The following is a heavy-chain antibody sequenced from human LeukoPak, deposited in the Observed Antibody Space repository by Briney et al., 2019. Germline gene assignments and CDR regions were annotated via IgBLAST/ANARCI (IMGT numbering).Heavy chain of an antibody. CDR3: HITTGTTALSDY. Sequence: PSETLSLTCAVCGGSFSGYYWSWLRQPPGKGLEWIGEINHSGSTNYNPSLKSRVTISVDTSKNQFSVKLSSVTAADTAVYYCHITTGTTALSDYWGQGTLVTVSS. J-gene: IGHJ4*02. CDR2: INHSGST. D-gene: IGHD1-1*01. CDR1: GGSFSGYY. V-gene: IGHV4-34*01.